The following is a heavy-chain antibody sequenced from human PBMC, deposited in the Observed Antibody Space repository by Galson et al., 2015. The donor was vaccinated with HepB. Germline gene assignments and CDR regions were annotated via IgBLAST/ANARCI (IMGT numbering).Heavy chain of an antibody. V-gene: IGHV5-10-1*01. D-gene: IGHD3-10*01. CDR2: IDPSDSYT. CDR1: GYSFTSYW. Sequence: QSGAEVKKPGESLRISCKGSGYSFTSYWISWVRQMPGKGLEWMGRIDPSDSYTNYSPSFQGHVTISADKSISTAYLQWSSLKASDTAMYYCARHDQTYYYGSNWFDPWGQGTLVTVSS. J-gene: IGHJ5*02. CDR3: ARHDQTYYYGSNWFDP.